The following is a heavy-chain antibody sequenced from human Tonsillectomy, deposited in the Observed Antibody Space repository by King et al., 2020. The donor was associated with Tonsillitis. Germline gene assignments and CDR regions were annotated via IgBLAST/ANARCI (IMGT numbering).Heavy chain of an antibody. CDR2: INPNTGAI. D-gene: IGHD3-3*01. Sequence: VQLVQSGAEMKRPGASVKISCKASGYTFTACYIHWVRQAPGQGLEWVGWINPNTGAISYTRKFQGRVTLTRDTSISTAYMELSSLRSDDTAVYYCSRLGATWSETKHALDLWGQGTLVTVSS. CDR3: SRLGATWSETKHALDL. V-gene: IGHV1-2*02. J-gene: IGHJ4*02. CDR1: GYTFTACY.